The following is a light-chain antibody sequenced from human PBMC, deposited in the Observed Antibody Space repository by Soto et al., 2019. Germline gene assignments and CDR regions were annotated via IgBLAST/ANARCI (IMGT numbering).Light chain of an antibody. CDR2: EVN. CDR1: STDVGGYKY. CDR3: SSFSSSSTPYV. J-gene: IGLJ1*01. Sequence: QSALTQPASVSGSPGQSITISCTGTSTDVGGYKYVSWYQQHPGTAPKLMIFEVNGRPSGVSDRFSGSKSGNTASLTISGLQPEDEADYDCSSFSSSSTPYVFGTGTKLTVL. V-gene: IGLV2-14*01.